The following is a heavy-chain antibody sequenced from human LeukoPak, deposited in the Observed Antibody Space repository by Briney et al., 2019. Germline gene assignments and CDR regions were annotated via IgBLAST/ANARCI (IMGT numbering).Heavy chain of an antibody. D-gene: IGHD1-26*01. CDR3: ARNDLGAETHLIDH. CDR2: INPSNGIT. Sequence: VKVSCKAFGYTLTSYYMHWVRQAPGQSPEWMGWINPSNGITKYAQKFQGRVTMTRDTSISTAYMELSSLRSDDTAVYYCARNDLGAETHLIDHWGQGTLLTVSS. CDR1: GYTLTSYY. V-gene: IGHV1-2*02. J-gene: IGHJ4*02.